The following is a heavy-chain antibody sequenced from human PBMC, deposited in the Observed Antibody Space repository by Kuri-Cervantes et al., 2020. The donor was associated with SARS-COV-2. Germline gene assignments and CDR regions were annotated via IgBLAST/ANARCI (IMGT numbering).Heavy chain of an antibody. D-gene: IGHD4-23*01. CDR1: GGSISSHY. Sequence: SETLSLTCTVSGGSISSHYWNWIRQPPGKGLEWIGYIYYSGSTNYNPSLKSRVTISVDTSKNQFSLKLSSVTAADTAVYYCARDLGGSNYGGGDYWGQGTLVTVSS. V-gene: IGHV4-59*11. J-gene: IGHJ4*02. CDR2: IYYSGST. CDR3: ARDLGGSNYGGGDY.